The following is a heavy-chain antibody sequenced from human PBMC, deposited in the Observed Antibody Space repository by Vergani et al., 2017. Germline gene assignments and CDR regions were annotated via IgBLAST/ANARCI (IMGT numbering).Heavy chain of an antibody. V-gene: IGHV3-21*02. CDR3: VRDGRVSRT. CDR1: GFSFSSYS. CDR2: ISGSSSYV. Sequence: EVQLVESGGGLVKPGGSLRLSCAASGFSFSSYSMNWVRQAPGKGLEWVAAISGSSSYVFYRDSVEGRFTITRDNAKKSLYLDMSSLRAEDTAVYYCVRDGRVSRTWVQGTLVAVSS. J-gene: IGHJ3*01.